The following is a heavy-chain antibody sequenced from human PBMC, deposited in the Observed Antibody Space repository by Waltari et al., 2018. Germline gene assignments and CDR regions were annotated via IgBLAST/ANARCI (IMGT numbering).Heavy chain of an antibody. CDR3: ARSGFSGSYYAS. D-gene: IGHD1-26*01. Sequence: QVQLVQSGAEVKKPGASVKVSCKASGYTFTSYDINRVRQATGQGLEWMGWINPNSANTGYAQKFQGRVTITRNTSISTAYMELSSLRSEDTAVYYCARSGFSGSYYASWGQGPLVTVSS. J-gene: IGHJ5*02. CDR1: GYTFTSYD. CDR2: INPNSANT. V-gene: IGHV1-8*03.